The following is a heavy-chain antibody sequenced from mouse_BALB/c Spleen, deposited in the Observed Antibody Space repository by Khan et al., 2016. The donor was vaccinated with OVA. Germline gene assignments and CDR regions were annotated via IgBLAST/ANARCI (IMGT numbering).Heavy chain of an antibody. CDR3: KRGAGGSRCAY. CDR2: ISTYYGDV. V-gene: IGHV1S137*01. Sequence: QIQLVQSGAELVRPGVSVKISCKGSGYTFTDFTIHWVKQSHALSLEWIGVISTYYGDVTYNQKFKGKATMTVDKSSSTTYMELARLTSEDSAIFYGKRGAGGSRCAYGGQGSLVTVSA. CDR1: GYTFTDFT. J-gene: IGHJ3*01.